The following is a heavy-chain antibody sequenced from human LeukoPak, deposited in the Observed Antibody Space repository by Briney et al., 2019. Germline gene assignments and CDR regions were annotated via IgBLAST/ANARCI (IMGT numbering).Heavy chain of an antibody. CDR3: GRVVTPRYCSTTSCYWKGWFDP. CDR1: IDTFINNV. J-gene: IGHJ5*02. V-gene: IGHV1-69*13. D-gene: IGHD2-2*01. Sequence: SVKVSCKASIDTFINNVISWLRQVPGQGLEWMGGIIPIFGSAAYAQKFQGRVTITADESTSTAYMDLSSLRSEDTAVYYCGRVVTPRYCSTTSCYWKGWFDPWGQGTLVTVSS. CDR2: IIPIFGSA.